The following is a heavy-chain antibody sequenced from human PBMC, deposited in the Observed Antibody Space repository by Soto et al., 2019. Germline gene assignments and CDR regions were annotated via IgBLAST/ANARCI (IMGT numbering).Heavy chain of an antibody. CDR2: INHSGST. Sequence: PSETLSLTCVVYRGSLSGYYWSWIRQPPGKGLEWIGEINHSGSTHYSPSLKSRVTMSVDTSKNHFSVKLTSVTAADTATYYCARVPLRGTSSYYLDVWATGTPVTVSS. CDR1: RGSLSGYY. D-gene: IGHD1-1*01. V-gene: IGHV4-34*01. J-gene: IGHJ6*03. CDR3: ARVPLRGTSSYYLDV.